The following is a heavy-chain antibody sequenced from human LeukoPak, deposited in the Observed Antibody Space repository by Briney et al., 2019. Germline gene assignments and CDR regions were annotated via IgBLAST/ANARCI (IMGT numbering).Heavy chain of an antibody. CDR1: GFTVSSNY. V-gene: IGHV3-53*01. Sequence: PGGSLRLSCAASGFTVSSNYMGWVRQAPGKGLEWVSVIYSGGSTYYADSVKGRFTISRDNSKNTLYLQMNSLRAEDTAVYYCARGSPGGLRFLEWSGYYFDYWGQGTLVTVSS. CDR2: IYSGGST. CDR3: ARGSPGGLRFLEWSGYYFDY. D-gene: IGHD3-3*01. J-gene: IGHJ4*02.